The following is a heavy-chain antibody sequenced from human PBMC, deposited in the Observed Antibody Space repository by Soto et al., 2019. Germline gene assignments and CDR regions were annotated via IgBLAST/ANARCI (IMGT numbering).Heavy chain of an antibody. CDR1: GESFSGYY. CDR3: SRAAIQGHQLEGQSPTSQTLXY. V-gene: IGHV4-34*01. Sequence: SETLSLTCAVYGESFSGYYWTWIRQPPGEGLEWIGEVSHSGSANYNPSLKSRLTMSVDTSKNQFSLKLTSVTAADSAIYYCSRAAIQGHQLEGQSPTSQTLXYWGQGILVTVSS. J-gene: IGHJ4*02. CDR2: VSHSGSA. D-gene: IGHD1-1*01.